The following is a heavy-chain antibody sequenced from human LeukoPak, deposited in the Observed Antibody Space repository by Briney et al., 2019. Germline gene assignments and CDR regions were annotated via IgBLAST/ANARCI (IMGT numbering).Heavy chain of an antibody. CDR1: GAPISSNNW. D-gene: IGHD5-24*01. CDR2: IYYSGST. Sequence: SGTLSLTCAVSGAPISSNNWWWSWVRQPPGKGLEWIGYIYYSGSTNYNPSLKSRVTISVDTSKNQFSLKLSSVTAADTAVYYCARGRDGYNYCDYWGQGTLVTVSS. J-gene: IGHJ4*02. V-gene: IGHV4-4*02. CDR3: ARGRDGYNYCDY.